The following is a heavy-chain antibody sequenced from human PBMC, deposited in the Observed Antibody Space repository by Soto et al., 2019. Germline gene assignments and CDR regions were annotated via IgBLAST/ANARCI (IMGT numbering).Heavy chain of an antibody. Sequence: KVSCKVSGYTLTELSMHWVRQAPGKGLEWMGGFDPEDGETIYAQKFQGRVTMTEDTSTDTAYMELSSLRSEDTAVYYCATLHLKAYYYDSSGQLIDYWGQGTLVTVSS. CDR1: GYTLTELS. CDR2: FDPEDGET. CDR3: ATLHLKAYYYDSSGQLIDY. V-gene: IGHV1-24*01. J-gene: IGHJ4*02. D-gene: IGHD3-22*01.